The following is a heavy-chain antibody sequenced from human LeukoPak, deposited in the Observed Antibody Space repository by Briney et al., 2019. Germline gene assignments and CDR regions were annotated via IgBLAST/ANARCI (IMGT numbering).Heavy chain of an antibody. Sequence: ASVKVSCKASGGTFSSYAISWVRQAPGQGLEWMGRIIPILGIANYAQKFQGRVTITADKSTSTAYMELSSLRSEDTAVYYCARGSRVRRAAHVWGQGTTVTVSS. V-gene: IGHV1-69*04. CDR3: ARGSRVRRAAHV. CDR2: IIPILGIA. CDR1: GGTFSSYA. J-gene: IGHJ6*02. D-gene: IGHD6-6*01.